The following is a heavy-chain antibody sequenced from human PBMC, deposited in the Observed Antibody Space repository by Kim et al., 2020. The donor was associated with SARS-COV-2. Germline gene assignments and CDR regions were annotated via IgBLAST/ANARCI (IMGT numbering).Heavy chain of an antibody. CDR3: ARRGVDTSLIRDNWFDP. D-gene: IGHD5-18*01. CDR2: ISYDGTNK. J-gene: IGHJ5*02. Sequence: GGSLRLSCAASGFTFSRYAMYWVRQAPGKGLEWVAVISYDGTNKYYADSVKGRFTISRDNSKDTLHLQMNSLTAEDTAVYYCARRGVDTSLIRDNWFDP. CDR1: GFTFSRYA. V-gene: IGHV3-30-3*01.